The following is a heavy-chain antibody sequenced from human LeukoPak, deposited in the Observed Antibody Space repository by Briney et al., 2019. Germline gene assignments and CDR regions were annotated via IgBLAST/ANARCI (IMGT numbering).Heavy chain of an antibody. CDR3: AKPEEYDYYFDY. CDR2: ISGSGGST. V-gene: IGHV3-23*01. J-gene: IGHJ4*02. D-gene: IGHD3-16*01. CDR1: GFTFSSYA. Sequence: PGGSLRLSCAASGFTFSSYAMRWVRQSPGKGLEWVSAISGSGGSTYYADSVKGRFTIYRDNSKNTLYLQMNSLRAEDTAVYSCAKPEEYDYYFDYWGQGTLVTVSS.